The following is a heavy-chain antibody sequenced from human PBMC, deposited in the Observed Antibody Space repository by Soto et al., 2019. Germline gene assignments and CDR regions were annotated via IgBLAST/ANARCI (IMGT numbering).Heavy chain of an antibody. CDR2: IWYDGSNK. Sequence: PGGSMRLSCAASGFTFSSPGMHGVRQAPCKGLKCVAVIWYDGSNKYDADSVKGRFTISRDNSKNTLYLQMNSLRAEDTAVYYCARENGEEQRDKDIDFWGQGTLVTVSS. CDR1: GFTFSSPG. CDR3: ARENGEEQRDKDIDF. D-gene: IGHD3-10*01. V-gene: IGHV3-33*01. J-gene: IGHJ4*02.